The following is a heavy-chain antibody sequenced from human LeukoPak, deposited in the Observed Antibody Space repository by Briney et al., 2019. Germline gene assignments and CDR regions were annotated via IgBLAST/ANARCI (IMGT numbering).Heavy chain of an antibody. J-gene: IGHJ6*03. CDR1: GFTFSSYA. D-gene: IGHD4-17*01. CDR2: ISGSGGST. Sequence: GGSLRLSCAASGFTFSSYAMSWVRQAPGKGLEWVSAISGSGGSTYYADSVKGRFTISRDNSKNTLYLQMNSLRAEDTAVYYCAKNGPDYGDYYYYMDVWGKGTTVTVSS. CDR3: AKNGPDYGDYYYYMDV. V-gene: IGHV3-23*01.